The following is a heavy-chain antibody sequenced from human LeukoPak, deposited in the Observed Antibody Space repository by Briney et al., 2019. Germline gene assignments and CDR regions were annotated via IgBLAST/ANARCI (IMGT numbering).Heavy chain of an antibody. Sequence: GGSLRLSGAASGFTLSTYGMHWVRQAPGKGLEWVAVMSSHGSNKYYADSVKGRFTISRDNSKNTLYLQMNSLRTEDTAVYYCAKDRGDGFDIWGQGTMVSVSS. CDR1: GFTLSTYG. J-gene: IGHJ3*02. V-gene: IGHV3-30*18. CDR2: MSSHGSNK. CDR3: AKDRGDGFDI.